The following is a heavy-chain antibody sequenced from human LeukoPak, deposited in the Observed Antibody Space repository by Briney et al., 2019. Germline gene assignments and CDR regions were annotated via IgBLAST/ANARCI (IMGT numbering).Heavy chain of an antibody. CDR1: GASISSTTDS. CDR3: ARAPVSTAYLHYYSMDV. CDR2: IYDSGRS. D-gene: IGHD3-16*01. Sequence: ASETLSLTCTVSGASISSTTDSWGWIRQSPGKGLEWIGSIYDSGRSYYKVSLKSRVTMSVDTSKNQFSLKVGSVTAADTAVYYCARAPVSTAYLHYYSMDVWGKGTTVTVSS. V-gene: IGHV4-39*07. J-gene: IGHJ6*03.